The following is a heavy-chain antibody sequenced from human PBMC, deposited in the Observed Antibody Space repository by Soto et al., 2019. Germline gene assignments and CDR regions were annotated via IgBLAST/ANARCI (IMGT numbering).Heavy chain of an antibody. CDR2: ISGSGVTT. J-gene: IGHJ5*02. D-gene: IGHD3-3*01. CDR1: GFTFSNYA. CDR3: AKERDFWAQERRRFDP. V-gene: IGHV3-23*01. Sequence: EVHLLGSGGGLVQPGGSLRLSCAASGFTFSNYAMDWVRQAPGKGLEWVSSISGSGVTTYHADSVKGRFTISRDNSKNILYLQMNSLRAEDTAVYYCAKERDFWAQERRRFDPWGQGTLVSVSS.